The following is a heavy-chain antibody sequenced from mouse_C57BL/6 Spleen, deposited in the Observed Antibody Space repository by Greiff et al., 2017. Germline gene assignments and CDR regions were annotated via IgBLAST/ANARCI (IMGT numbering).Heavy chain of an antibody. CDR2: LSSGGSYT. V-gene: IGHV5-6*01. CDR1: GFTFSSYG. D-gene: IGHD1-2*01. J-gene: IGHJ2*01. CDR3: ARHGWVDY. Sequence: EVKLVESGGDLVKPGGSLKLSCAASGFTFSSYGMSWVRQTPDKRLEWVATLSSGGSYTYYPASVKGRFTISRDNAKNTLYLQMSSLKSEDTAMYYWARHGWVDYWGQGTTLTVSS.